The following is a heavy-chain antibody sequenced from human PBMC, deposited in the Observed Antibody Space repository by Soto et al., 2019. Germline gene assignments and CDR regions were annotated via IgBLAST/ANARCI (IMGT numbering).Heavy chain of an antibody. Sequence: SETLSLTCTVSGGSISSYYWSWIRQPPGKGLEWIGYIYYSGSTNYNPSLKSRVTISVDTSKNQFSLKLSSVTAADTAVYYCAREGYDSSGYLDYWGQGTLVTVSS. CDR2: IYYSGST. J-gene: IGHJ4*02. D-gene: IGHD3-22*01. V-gene: IGHV4-59*01. CDR3: AREGYDSSGYLDY. CDR1: GGSISSYY.